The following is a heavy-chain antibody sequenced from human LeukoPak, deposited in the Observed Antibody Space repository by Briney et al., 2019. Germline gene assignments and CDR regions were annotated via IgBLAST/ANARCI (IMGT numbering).Heavy chain of an antibody. CDR1: GGSFSGYY. CDR3: ARANLTHTYYFDY. J-gene: IGHJ4*02. Sequence: SETLSLTCAVYGGSFSGYYWTWIRQPPGSGLECIAEINHSGSTNYNPSSKSRVTISVDTSKNQFSLKLSAVTAADTAVYYCARANLTHTYYFDYWGQGTLVTVSS. CDR2: INHSGST. D-gene: IGHD4/OR15-4a*01. V-gene: IGHV4-34*01.